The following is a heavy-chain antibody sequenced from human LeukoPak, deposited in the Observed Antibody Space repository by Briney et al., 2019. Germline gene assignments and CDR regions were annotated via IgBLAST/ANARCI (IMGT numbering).Heavy chain of an antibody. CDR3: ARSSGHYYYYMDV. D-gene: IGHD3-10*01. Sequence: GGSLRLSCAASGFTFSDYSMNWVRQAPGKGLEWVSYISFSVNTKYYGDSVKGRFTISRDNVKNSLYLQMNSLRVEDTAVYYCARSSGHYYYYMDVWGKGTTVTVSS. V-gene: IGHV3-48*01. CDR1: GFTFSDYS. CDR2: ISFSVNTK. J-gene: IGHJ6*03.